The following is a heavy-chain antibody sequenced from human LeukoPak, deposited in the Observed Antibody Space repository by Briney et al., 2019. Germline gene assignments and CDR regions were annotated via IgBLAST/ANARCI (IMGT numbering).Heavy chain of an antibody. CDR3: ARDPAAATPCNWFDP. J-gene: IGHJ5*02. V-gene: IGHV1-2*02. Sequence: ASVKVSCKASGYTFTGYYMHWVRQAPGQGLEWMGWINPNSGGTNYAQKFQGRVTMTRDTSISTAYMELSRLRSDDTAVYYCARDPAAATPCNWFDPWGQGTLVTVSS. CDR2: INPNSGGT. CDR1: GYTFTGYY. D-gene: IGHD6-13*01.